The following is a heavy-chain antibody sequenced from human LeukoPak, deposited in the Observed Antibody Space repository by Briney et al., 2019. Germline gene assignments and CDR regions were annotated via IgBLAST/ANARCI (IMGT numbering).Heavy chain of an antibody. CDR1: GFTFSYYA. Sequence: GGSLRLSCAASGFTFSYYAMNWVRQAPGKGLEGVSSISTRSKYIYYADSLKGRFTISRDNAKNSLYLQMNSLRAEDMALYYCAKDILSYRSSETYFDYWGQGTLVTVSS. CDR3: AKDILSYRSSETYFDY. D-gene: IGHD6-6*01. J-gene: IGHJ4*02. CDR2: ISTRSKYI. V-gene: IGHV3-21*04.